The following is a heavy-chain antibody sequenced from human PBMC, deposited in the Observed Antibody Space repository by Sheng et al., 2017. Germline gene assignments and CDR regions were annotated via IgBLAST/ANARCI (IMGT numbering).Heavy chain of an antibody. D-gene: IGHD1-26*01. V-gene: IGHV3-33*01. CDR2: IWYDGSNK. J-gene: IGHJ4*02. CDR1: GFTFSSYG. CDR3: AREPGGGLYIVGATNYFDY. Sequence: QVQLVESGGGVVQPGRSLRLSCAASGFTFSSYGMHWVRQAPGKGLEWVAVIWYDGSNKYYADSVKGRFTISRDNSKNTLYLQMNSLRAEDTAVYYCAREPGGGLYIVGATNYFDYWGQGTLVTVSS.